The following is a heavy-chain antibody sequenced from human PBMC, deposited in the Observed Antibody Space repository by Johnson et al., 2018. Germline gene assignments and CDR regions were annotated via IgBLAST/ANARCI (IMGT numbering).Heavy chain of an antibody. Sequence: QVQLVQSGGGLVKPGGSLRLSCVASGFTFSDYYMSWIRQAPGKGLEWVSYISTSGTTTYYADPVKGRFSISRDDAKNSLYLQMNSLRAVDSAVDYCVPAWVPFEIWGQGTVVSVSS. CDR3: VPAWVPFEI. V-gene: IGHV3-11*04. CDR2: ISTSGTTT. CDR1: GFTFSDYY. J-gene: IGHJ3*02. D-gene: IGHD4/OR15-4a*01.